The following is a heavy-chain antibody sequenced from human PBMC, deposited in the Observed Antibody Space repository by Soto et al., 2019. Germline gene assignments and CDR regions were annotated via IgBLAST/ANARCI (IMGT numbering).Heavy chain of an antibody. D-gene: IGHD6-19*01. CDR1: GFSLNTRGVG. CDR2: IYWDDDE. J-gene: IGHJ4*02. Sequence: QITLKESGPTLVKPTQTLTLTCTSSGFSLNTRGVGVGWIRQPPGKALEWLALIYWDDDERFSPSQSTRHTNXNXXSKNQMSLTMTDMDLIDTATFLCARESSGWFGFDYWGQGTLVTVSS. V-gene: IGHV2-5*02. CDR3: ARESSGWFGFDY.